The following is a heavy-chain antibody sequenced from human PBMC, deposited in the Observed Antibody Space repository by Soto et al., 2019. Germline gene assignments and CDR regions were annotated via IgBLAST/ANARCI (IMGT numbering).Heavy chain of an antibody. D-gene: IGHD5-12*01. Sequence: ASVKVSCKASGYTFTSYGISWVRQAPGQRLEWMGWINAGNGNTKYSQKFQGRVTITRDTSTSTAYMELSSLRSEDTAVYYCARDLNSGYDYLGPFDYWGKGTQVTVSS. CDR2: INAGNGNT. V-gene: IGHV1-3*01. J-gene: IGHJ4*02. CDR1: GYTFTSYG. CDR3: ARDLNSGYDYLGPFDY.